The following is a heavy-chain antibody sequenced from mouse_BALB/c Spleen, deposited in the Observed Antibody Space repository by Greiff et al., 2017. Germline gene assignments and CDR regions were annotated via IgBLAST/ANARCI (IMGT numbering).Heavy chain of an antibody. V-gene: IGHV5-17*02. CDR2: ISSGSSTI. J-gene: IGHJ2*01. CDR3: GRFDS. CDR1: GFTFSSFG. Sequence: EVMLVESGGGLVQPGGSRKLSCAASGFTFSSFGMHWVRQAPEKGLEWVAYISSGSSTIYYADTVKGRFTISRDNPKNTLFLQMTSLRSEDTAMYYCGRFDSWGQGTALTVSS.